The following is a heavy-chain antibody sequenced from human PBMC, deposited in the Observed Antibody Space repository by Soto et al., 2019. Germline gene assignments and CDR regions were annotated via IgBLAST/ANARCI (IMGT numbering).Heavy chain of an antibody. V-gene: IGHV4-30-2*01. Sequence: QLQLQESGSGLVKPSQTLSLTCAVSGGSISSGGYSWSWIRQPPGKGLEWIGYIYHSGSTYYNPSLTCRVTISVDRSKIQFSLKLSSVTAADTAVYYCARAHYGDYGYGMDVWGQGTTVTVSS. CDR3: ARAHYGDYGYGMDV. J-gene: IGHJ6*02. CDR1: GGSISSGGYS. D-gene: IGHD4-17*01. CDR2: IYHSGST.